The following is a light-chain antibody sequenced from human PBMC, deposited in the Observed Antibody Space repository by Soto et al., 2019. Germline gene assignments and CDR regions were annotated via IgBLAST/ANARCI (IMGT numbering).Light chain of an antibody. V-gene: IGKV3-11*01. CDR1: QSVSSY. J-gene: IGKJ4*01. CDR3: QQRSNWPPQVT. Sequence: EIGLPQSPATLSLSPGERATLSCRASQSVSSYLAWYQQKPGQAPRLLIYDASNRATGIPARFSGSGSGTDFTLTISSLEPEDFAVYYCQQRSNWPPQVTFGGGTKVDIK. CDR2: DAS.